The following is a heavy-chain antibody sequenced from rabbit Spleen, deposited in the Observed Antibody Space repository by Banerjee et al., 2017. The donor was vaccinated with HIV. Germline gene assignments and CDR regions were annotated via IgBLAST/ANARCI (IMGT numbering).Heavy chain of an antibody. CDR2: INIVTGKS. CDR3: ARYTTGTTHYFNL. D-gene: IGHD7-1*01. V-gene: IGHV1S40*01. Sequence: QSLEESGGGLVQPEGSLTLTCKASGVSFSDKDVMCWVRQAPGKGLEWIACINIVTGKSVYASWAKGRFIMSRTSSTTVTLQMTSLTAADTATYFCARYTTGTTHYFNLWGPGTLVTVS. J-gene: IGHJ4*01. CDR1: GVSFSDKDV.